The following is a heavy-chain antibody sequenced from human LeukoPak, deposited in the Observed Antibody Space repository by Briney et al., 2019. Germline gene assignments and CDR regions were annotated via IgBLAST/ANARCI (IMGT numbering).Heavy chain of an antibody. CDR1: GFTFSSYA. D-gene: IGHD4-23*01. CDR3: AKGTTLVTPFDY. CDR2: ISGSGGST. V-gene: IGHV3-23*01. J-gene: IGHJ4*02. Sequence: GGSLRLSCAASGFTFSSYAMSWVRQAPGKALEWVSAISGSGGSTYYADSVKGRFTIPRDNSKNTLYLQMNSLRAEDTAVYYCAKGTTLVTPFDYWGQGTLVTVSS.